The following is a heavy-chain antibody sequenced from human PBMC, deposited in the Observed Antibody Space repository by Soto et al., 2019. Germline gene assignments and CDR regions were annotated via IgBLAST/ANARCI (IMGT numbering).Heavy chain of an antibody. V-gene: IGHV6-1*01. J-gene: IGHJ3*01. CDR2: TYLRSKWYN. Sequence: QIQLQQSGPGLVKPSQTISLTCVISGDSVSNNSATWIWIRQSPSRGLEWLGRTYLRSKWYNEYAVSVKSRIAISPDTTNNLSSHQLSSVTPEDTAVYFCARAAVAFDAFDLWGQGTVVTVSS. CDR3: ARAAVAFDAFDL. CDR1: GDSVSNNSAT. D-gene: IGHD2-15*01.